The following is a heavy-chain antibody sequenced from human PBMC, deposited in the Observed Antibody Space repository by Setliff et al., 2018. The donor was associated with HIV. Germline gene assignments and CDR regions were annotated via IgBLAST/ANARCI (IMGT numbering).Heavy chain of an antibody. CDR1: GYTFTSYY. CDR3: AREKAWWFGELLSDDAFDI. D-gene: IGHD3-10*01. J-gene: IGHJ3*02. Sequence: ASVKVSCKASGYTFTSYYMHWVRQAPGQGLEWMGIINPSGGSTSYAQKFHGRVTITRDTSTSTVYMELSSLRSEDTAVYYCAREKAWWFGELLSDDAFDIWGQGTMVTVSS. CDR2: INPSGGST. V-gene: IGHV1-46*01.